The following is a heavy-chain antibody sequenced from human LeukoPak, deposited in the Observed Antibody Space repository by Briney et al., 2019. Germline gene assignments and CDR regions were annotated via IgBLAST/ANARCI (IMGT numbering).Heavy chain of an antibody. CDR3: ARTEPATGYSSSWFPWVGATPLQN. Sequence: ASVKVSCKASGYTFTSYGISWVRQATGQGLEWMGWMNPNSGNTGYAQKFQGRVTMTRNTSISTAYMELSSLRSEDTAVYYCARTEPATGYSSSWFPWVGATPLQNWGQGTLVTVSS. CDR1: GYTFTSYG. D-gene: IGHD6-13*01. V-gene: IGHV1-8*02. CDR2: MNPNSGNT. J-gene: IGHJ4*02.